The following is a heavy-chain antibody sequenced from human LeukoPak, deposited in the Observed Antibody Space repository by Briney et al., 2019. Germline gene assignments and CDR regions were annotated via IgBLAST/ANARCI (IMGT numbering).Heavy chain of an antibody. CDR1: GGSISSYY. J-gene: IGHJ4*02. CDR3: ARHRVYYYDSSGYY. D-gene: IGHD3-22*01. CDR2: IYYSGST. V-gene: IGHV4-39*01. Sequence: ASETLSLTCTVSGGSISSYYWGWIRQPPGKGLEWIGSIYYSGSTYYNPSLKSRVTISVDTSKNQFSLKLSSVTAADTAVYYCARHRVYYYDSSGYYGGQGTLVTVSS.